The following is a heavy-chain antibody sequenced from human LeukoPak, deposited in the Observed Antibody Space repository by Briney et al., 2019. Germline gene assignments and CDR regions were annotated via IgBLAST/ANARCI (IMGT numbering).Heavy chain of an antibody. J-gene: IGHJ6*03. CDR1: GGSISSTGYY. D-gene: IGHD3-16*01. CDR3: ARDCEFCDLLFYMNV. V-gene: IGHV4-61*09. Sequence: SQTLSLTCTVSGGSISSTGYYWTWIRQPAGKGLEWIGHIDNSGSTNCNPSLKSRVTISVDTSKNQFSLNLTSVTAADTAVYYCARDCEFCDLLFYMNVWGKGTTVNVSS. CDR2: IDNSGST.